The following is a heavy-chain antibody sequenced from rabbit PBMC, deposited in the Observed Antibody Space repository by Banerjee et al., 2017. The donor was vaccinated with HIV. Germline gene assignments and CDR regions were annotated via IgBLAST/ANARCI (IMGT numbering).Heavy chain of an antibody. Sequence: QSLEESGGDLVQPEGSLTLTCTASGFSLSNNYYMCWVRQAPGKGLEWIACIHTGSGSAYYASWVNGRFTISLDNAQNTVFLQMTSLTAADTATYPCARDLAGVIGWNFNLWGPGTLVTVS. J-gene: IGHJ4*01. CDR3: ARDLAGVIGWNFNL. CDR1: GFSLSNNYY. D-gene: IGHD4-1*01. CDR2: IHTGSGSA. V-gene: IGHV1S40*01.